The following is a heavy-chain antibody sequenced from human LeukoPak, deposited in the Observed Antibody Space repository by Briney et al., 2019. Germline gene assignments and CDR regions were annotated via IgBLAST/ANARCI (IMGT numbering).Heavy chain of an antibody. Sequence: PSETLSLTCAVYGGSFSGYYWSWIRQPPGKGLEWIGEINHSGSTNYNPPLKSRVTISLDTSNNQFSLKLTSVTAADTAVYYCATDGGGYGSGTYPLWGQGTLVTVSS. CDR3: ATDGGGYGSGTYPL. V-gene: IGHV4-34*01. J-gene: IGHJ4*02. D-gene: IGHD3-10*01. CDR1: GGSFSGYY. CDR2: INHSGST.